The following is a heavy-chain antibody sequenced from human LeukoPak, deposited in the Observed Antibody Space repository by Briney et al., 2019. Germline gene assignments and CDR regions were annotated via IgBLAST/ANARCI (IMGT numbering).Heavy chain of an antibody. V-gene: IGHV4-39*01. D-gene: IGHD6-19*01. J-gene: IGHJ4*02. Sequence: PSETLSLTCTVSGGSISSSDYYWDWIRQPPGKGLEWIGSLFYSGSTYYNPSLKSRVTISVDTSKNQFSLRLSSVTAADTAVYYCARRSQWLDDWGQGTLVTVSS. CDR2: LFYSGST. CDR1: GGSISSSDYY. CDR3: ARRSQWLDD.